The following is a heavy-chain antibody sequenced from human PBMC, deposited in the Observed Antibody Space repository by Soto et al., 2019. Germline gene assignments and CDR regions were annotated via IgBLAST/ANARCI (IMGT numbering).Heavy chain of an antibody. D-gene: IGHD5-18*01. Sequence: QVQLQESGPGLVKPSQTLSLTCTVSGGSISSGGYYWSWIRQHPGKGLEWIGYIYYSGSTYYNPSLKRRVTIAVDTSKNQFSLKLSSVTAADTAVYYCAREQDGYSYNWFDPWGQGTLVTVSS. CDR2: IYYSGST. J-gene: IGHJ5*02. CDR3: AREQDGYSYNWFDP. CDR1: GGSISSGGYY. V-gene: IGHV4-31*03.